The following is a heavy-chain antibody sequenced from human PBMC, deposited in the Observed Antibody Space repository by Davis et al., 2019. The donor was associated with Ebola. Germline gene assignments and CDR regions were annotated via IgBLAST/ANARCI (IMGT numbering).Heavy chain of an antibody. CDR2: IYYSGST. D-gene: IGHD6-13*01. J-gene: IGHJ4*02. Sequence: GSLRLSCAASGFTFSSYWMSWVRQAPGKGLEWIGSIYYSGSTNYNPSLKSRVTISVDTSKNQFSLKLSSVTAADTAVYYCARGWIAAAGQGFDYWDQGTLVTVSS. V-gene: IGHV4-59*01. CDR3: ARGWIAAAGQGFDY. CDR1: GFTFSSYW.